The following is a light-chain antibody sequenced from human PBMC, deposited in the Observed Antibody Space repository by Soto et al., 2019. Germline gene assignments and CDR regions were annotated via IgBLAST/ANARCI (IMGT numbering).Light chain of an antibody. Sequence: QSALTQPASVSGSPGQSITISCTGTSSDVGSYNLVSWYQQHPGKAPKLMIYEVSKRPSGVSNCFSGSKSGNTASLTISGLQAEDEADYYCCSYAGSSTWVVFGGGTKVTVL. CDR1: SSDVGSYNL. V-gene: IGLV2-23*02. CDR2: EVS. J-gene: IGLJ2*01. CDR3: CSYAGSSTWVV.